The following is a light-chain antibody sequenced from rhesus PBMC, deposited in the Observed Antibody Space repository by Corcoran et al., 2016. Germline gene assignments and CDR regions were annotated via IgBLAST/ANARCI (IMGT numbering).Light chain of an antibody. Sequence: DIQMTQSPSSLSASVGDRVTITCRASQGISSWLAWYQEKPGKAPKLLMYKASSVQRGVPSRLSGSRSGTDFTLTISSLQPEDFATYYGQQYNGAPYSFGQGTKVEIK. V-gene: IGKV1-21*01. CDR2: KAS. CDR1: QGISSW. J-gene: IGKJ2*01. CDR3: QQYNGAPYS.